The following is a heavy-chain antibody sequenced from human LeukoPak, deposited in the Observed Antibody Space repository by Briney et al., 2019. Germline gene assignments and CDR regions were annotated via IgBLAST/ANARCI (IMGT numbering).Heavy chain of an antibody. Sequence: SETLSLTRTVSGGSISSYYWSWIRQPAGEGLEWIGRIYTSGSTNYNPSLKSRVTMSVDTSKNQFSLKLSSVTAADTAVYYCARERQYYDFWSGYDGRYYFDYWGQGTLVTVSS. CDR2: IYTSGST. CDR1: GGSISSYY. D-gene: IGHD3-3*01. V-gene: IGHV4-4*07. J-gene: IGHJ4*02. CDR3: ARERQYYDFWSGYDGRYYFDY.